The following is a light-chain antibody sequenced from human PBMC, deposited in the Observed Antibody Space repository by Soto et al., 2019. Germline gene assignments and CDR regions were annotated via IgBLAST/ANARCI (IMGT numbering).Light chain of an antibody. Sequence: EIVLTQSPGTLSLLPGERATLSCRASQSVSSSYLAWYQHKPGQAPRLLIYGASSRATGIPDRLSGSGSGTDFTLTISRMEPEDFAVYYCQQYGSSITFGQGTRLEIK. CDR3: QQYGSSIT. CDR2: GAS. V-gene: IGKV3-20*01. J-gene: IGKJ5*01. CDR1: QSVSSSY.